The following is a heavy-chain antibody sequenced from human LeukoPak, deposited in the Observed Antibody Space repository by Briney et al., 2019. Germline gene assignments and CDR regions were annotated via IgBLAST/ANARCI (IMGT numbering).Heavy chain of an antibody. D-gene: IGHD4-23*01. Sequence: GGSLRLSCAASGFTFSDYDMNWVRQPPGKGREWVSYITSSSRTINYADSVKGRFTVSRDNAKNSLYLQMDSLRDEDTAVYYCARPTTVALDYWGQGTLVTVSS. V-gene: IGHV3-48*02. J-gene: IGHJ4*02. CDR3: ARPTTVALDY. CDR1: GFTFSDYD. CDR2: ITSSSRTI.